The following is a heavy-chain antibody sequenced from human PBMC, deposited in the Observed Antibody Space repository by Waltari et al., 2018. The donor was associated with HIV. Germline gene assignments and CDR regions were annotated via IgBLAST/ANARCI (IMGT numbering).Heavy chain of an antibody. CDR3: ASLAPRLPSFALDV. Sequence: QLQLQESGSGLVKPSQTLSLTCAVSGASISTSSYSWTWVRQPPGKGLEWIGYLHHGGNTYYKPSLKSRVTILMDRSKNHFSLRLSSVTAVDTAVYYCASLAPRLPSFALDVWGQGTTVTVSS. J-gene: IGHJ6*02. D-gene: IGHD3-16*01. CDR1: GASISTSSYS. CDR2: LHHGGNT. V-gene: IGHV4-30-2*01.